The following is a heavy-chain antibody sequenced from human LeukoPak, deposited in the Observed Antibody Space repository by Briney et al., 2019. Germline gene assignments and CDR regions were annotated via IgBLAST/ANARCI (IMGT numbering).Heavy chain of an antibody. CDR2: IRYDGSNK. V-gene: IGHV3-30*02. CDR1: GFTFSSYG. D-gene: IGHD4-17*01. J-gene: IGHJ6*03. CDR3: AKDRHQPTVNYCMDV. Sequence: PGGSLRLSCAASGFTFSSYGMHWVRQAPGKGLEWVAFIRYDGSNKYYADSVKGRFTISRDNSKNTLYLQMNSLRAEDTAVYYCAKDRHQPTVNYCMDVWGKGTTVTVSS.